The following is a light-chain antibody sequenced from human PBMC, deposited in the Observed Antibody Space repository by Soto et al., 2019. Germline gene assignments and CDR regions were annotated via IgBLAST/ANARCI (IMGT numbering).Light chain of an antibody. Sequence: DIQMTQSPSSLSASLGDRVTITCQASQDIRYYLTWYQQKTGQAPTLLIYDASQLETGVPSKFSGSGSGTDFTFTINSLQAEDIGTYYCQHYNSLPITFGQGTRLEIQ. V-gene: IGKV1-33*01. J-gene: IGKJ5*01. CDR3: QHYNSLPIT. CDR1: QDIRYY. CDR2: DAS.